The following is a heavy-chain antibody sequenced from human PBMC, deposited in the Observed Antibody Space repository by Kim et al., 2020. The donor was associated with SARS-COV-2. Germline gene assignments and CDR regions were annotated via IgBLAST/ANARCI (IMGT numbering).Heavy chain of an antibody. CDR3: ANANFDF. D-gene: IGHD2-2*01. CDR2: INEDGSET. Sequence: GGSLRLSCAASGLSFRNEWMSWVRQAPGKGLEGVATINEDGSETYYVDSVKGRFTISRANAENTLYLQTNSLRAEDTAVYYCANANFDFWGLGTLVAVSS. V-gene: IGHV3-7*01. CDR1: GLSFRNEW. J-gene: IGHJ4*02.